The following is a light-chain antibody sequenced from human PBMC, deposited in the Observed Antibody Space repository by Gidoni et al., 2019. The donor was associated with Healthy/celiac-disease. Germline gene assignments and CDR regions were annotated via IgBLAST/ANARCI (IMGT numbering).Light chain of an antibody. CDR3: QAWDSSNVV. V-gene: IGLV3-1*01. J-gene: IGLJ2*01. CDR2: QDS. CDR1: KSGDKY. Sequence: SYELTQPPSVSVSPGQKASITCPGDKSGDKYACWYQQKPGQYPVLVIYQDSKRPSGIPERFSGSNSGNTATLTISGTQAMDEADYYCQAWDSSNVVFGGGTKLTVL.